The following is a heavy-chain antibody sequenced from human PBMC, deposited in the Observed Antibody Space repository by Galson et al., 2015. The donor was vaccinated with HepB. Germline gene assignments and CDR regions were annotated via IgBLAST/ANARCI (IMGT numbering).Heavy chain of an antibody. CDR1: GDSVSSNSAA. CDR2: TYYRSKWFN. V-gene: IGHV6-1*01. J-gene: IGHJ5*02. CDR3: ARERLLWFGELFGDGWFDP. D-gene: IGHD3-10*01. Sequence: CAISGDSVSSNSAAWTWIRQSPSRGLEWLGRTYYRSKWFNDYAVSVKSRITINPDTSKNQFSLQLNSVTPEDTAVYYCARERLLWFGELFGDGWFDPWGQGTLVTVSS.